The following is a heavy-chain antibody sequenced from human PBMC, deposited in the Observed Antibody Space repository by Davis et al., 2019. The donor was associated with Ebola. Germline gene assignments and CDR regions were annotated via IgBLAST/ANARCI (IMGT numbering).Heavy chain of an antibody. V-gene: IGHV3-30*03. Sequence: GESLKISCPASGFTFSSYWMHWVRQAPGEGLEWVAVISYDGSKEYYADSVKGRFTISRDNSKNTLYLQMNSLRPEDTALYHCARTSGRLWTEPDHWGQGTLVTVSS. J-gene: IGHJ4*02. D-gene: IGHD1-26*01. CDR3: ARTSGRLWTEPDH. CDR1: GFTFSSYW. CDR2: ISYDGSKE.